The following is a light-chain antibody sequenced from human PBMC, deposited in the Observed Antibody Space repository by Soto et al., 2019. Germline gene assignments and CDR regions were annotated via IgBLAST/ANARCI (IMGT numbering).Light chain of an antibody. CDR2: EVS. J-gene: IGLJ1*01. Sequence: QSALTQPASVSGSPGQSITISCTGTSSDVGSYNLVSWYQQHPGKAPKVMIYEVSKRPSGVSNRFSGSKSSNTASLTISGLQAEDEADYYCCSYAGSSTYYVFGTGTKLTVL. CDR1: SSDVGSYNL. CDR3: CSYAGSSTYYV. V-gene: IGLV2-23*02.